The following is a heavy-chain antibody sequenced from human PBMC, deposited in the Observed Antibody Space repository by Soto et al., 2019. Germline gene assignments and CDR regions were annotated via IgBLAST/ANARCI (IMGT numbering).Heavy chain of an antibody. J-gene: IGHJ6*02. V-gene: IGHV1-2*02. CDR3: AGVARGTRGFEEMDI. CDR2: INPNSGDT. CDR1: GYIFTGYH. D-gene: IGHD1-1*01. Sequence: ASVKVSCKASGYIFTGYHIHWVRQAPGRGLEWMGWINPNSGDTEYAQNFQGRVTMTRDTSFNLVYMEMSGLMSEDTAVYYCAGVARGTRGFEEMDIWGQANTVPASS.